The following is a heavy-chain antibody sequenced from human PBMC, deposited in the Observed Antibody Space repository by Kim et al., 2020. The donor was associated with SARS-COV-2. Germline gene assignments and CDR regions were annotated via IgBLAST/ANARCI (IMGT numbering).Heavy chain of an antibody. V-gene: IGHV3-11*01. D-gene: IGHD3-10*01. Sequence: GGSLRLSCAASGFTFSDYYMTWIRQAPGKGLEWVSYISSSGSYVNYADSVKGRFTISRDNAKNSLYLQMSSLRAEDTALYYCARDAFGDLSAYYFDLWGQGTLVTVSS. CDR1: GFTFSDYY. CDR2: ISSSGSYV. CDR3: ARDAFGDLSAYYFDL. J-gene: IGHJ4*02.